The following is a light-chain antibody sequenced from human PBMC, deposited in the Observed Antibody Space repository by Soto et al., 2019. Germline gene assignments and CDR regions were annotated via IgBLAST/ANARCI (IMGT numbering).Light chain of an antibody. Sequence: QSVLTQPASVSGSPGHSITISCTGGSSDVGGYDFVSWYQQYPGKAPKLMIYDVYNRPLGVSDRFSGSRAGNTASLTISGLQAEDEADYYCSSYSTTDTLYVFGTGTKVTVL. CDR1: SSDVGGYDF. V-gene: IGLV2-14*01. CDR2: DVY. CDR3: SSYSTTDTLYV. J-gene: IGLJ1*01.